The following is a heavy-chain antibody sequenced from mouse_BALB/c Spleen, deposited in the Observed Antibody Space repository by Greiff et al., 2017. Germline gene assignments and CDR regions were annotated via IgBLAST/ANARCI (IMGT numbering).Heavy chain of an antibody. J-gene: IGHJ4*01. CDR2: IWGDGST. D-gene: IGHD2-3*01. Sequence: QVQLTESGPGLVAPSQSLSITCTVSGFSLTGYGVNWVRQPPGKGLEWLGMIWGDGSTDYNSALKSRLSISKDNPKRQVFLKMNSLQTDDTARYYCARDRGVYDGYYDAMDYWGQGTSVTVSS. CDR3: ARDRGVYDGYYDAMDY. V-gene: IGHV2-6-7*01. CDR1: GFSLTGYG.